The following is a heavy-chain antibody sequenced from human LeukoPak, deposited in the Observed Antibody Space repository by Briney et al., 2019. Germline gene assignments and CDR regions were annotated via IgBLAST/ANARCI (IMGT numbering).Heavy chain of an antibody. Sequence: GGSLRLSCAASGFTFSSYSMNWVRQAPGKGLEWVSYISSSSSTIYYADSVKGRFTISRDNAKNSLYLQMNSLRAEDTAVYYCARDPITMIVVAHPNGGAFDIWGQGTMATVSS. CDR3: ARDPITMIVVAHPNGGAFDI. CDR2: ISSSSSTI. J-gene: IGHJ3*02. V-gene: IGHV3-48*01. D-gene: IGHD3-22*01. CDR1: GFTFSSYS.